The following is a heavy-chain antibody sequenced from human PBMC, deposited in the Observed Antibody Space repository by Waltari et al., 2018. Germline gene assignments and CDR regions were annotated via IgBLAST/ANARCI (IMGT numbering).Heavy chain of an antibody. CDR2: SYNSGST. Sequence: QVELQESGPGLVKPSETLSLTCTVSGGSISSYYWSWIRQPPGKGLEWIAYSYNSGSTKYNPALKSRVTVSVDTSKNQFSLKLSSVTATDTAVYYCARGDHFYYYMDVWGKGTTVTVSS. CDR3: ARGDHFYYYMDV. CDR1: GGSISSYY. V-gene: IGHV4-59*01. J-gene: IGHJ6*03.